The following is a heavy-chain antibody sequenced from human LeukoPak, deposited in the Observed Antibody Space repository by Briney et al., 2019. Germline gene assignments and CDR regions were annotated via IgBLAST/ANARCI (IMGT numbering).Heavy chain of an antibody. V-gene: IGHV5-51*01. CDR3: ARLARIAVAGTLIWGAFHI. CDR1: GYSFITSW. J-gene: IGHJ3*02. CDR2: IYPGDSDT. D-gene: IGHD6-19*01. Sequence: GESLKISCKGSGYSFITSWIGWVRQMPGKGLEWMGIIYPGDSDTRYSPSFQGHVTISADKSISTAYLQWSSLKASDTAMYYCARLARIAVAGTLIWGAFHIWGRGTMVTVSS.